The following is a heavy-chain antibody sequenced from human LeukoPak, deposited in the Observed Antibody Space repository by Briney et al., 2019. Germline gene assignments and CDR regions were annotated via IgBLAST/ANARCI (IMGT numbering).Heavy chain of an antibody. Sequence: GGSLRLSCAASGFTVSSNYMSWVRQAPGKGLEWVSVLYSGGNTYYADSVQGRFTISRDNSRNTLHLQMNSLRVEDTAVYYCATEGFRGVLFHIWGQGTVVTVSS. CDR1: GFTVSSNY. J-gene: IGHJ3*02. CDR3: ATEGFRGVLFHI. D-gene: IGHD3-10*01. V-gene: IGHV3-66*01. CDR2: LYSGGNT.